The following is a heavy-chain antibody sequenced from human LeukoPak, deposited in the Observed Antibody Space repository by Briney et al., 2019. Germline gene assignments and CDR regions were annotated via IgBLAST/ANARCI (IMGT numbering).Heavy chain of an antibody. V-gene: IGHV3-23*01. CDR1: GFTFSSYA. CDR3: ASVPPAADHWYFDL. J-gene: IGHJ2*01. D-gene: IGHD6-13*01. CDR2: ISGSGGST. Sequence: PVGSLRLSRAASGFTFSSYAMSWVRQAPGKGLEWVSAISGSGGSTYYADSVKGRFTISRDNSKNTLYLQMNSLRAEDTAVYYCASVPPAADHWYFDLWGRGTLVTVSS.